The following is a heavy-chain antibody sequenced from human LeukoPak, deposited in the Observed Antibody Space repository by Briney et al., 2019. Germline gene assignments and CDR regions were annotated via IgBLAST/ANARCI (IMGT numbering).Heavy chain of an antibody. V-gene: IGHV1-3*04. CDR3: ARSRASYGFGSYYFDY. D-gene: IGHD5-18*01. Sequence: ASVKVSCKAPGYTFNNYAMHWVRQVSGQRLEWMGWINTDTGHTEYSQKFQGRVTITRDTSASTGYMELNSLRSEDTAVYYCARSRASYGFGSYYFDYWGQGTLVTVSS. J-gene: IGHJ4*02. CDR2: INTDTGHT. CDR1: GYTFNNYA.